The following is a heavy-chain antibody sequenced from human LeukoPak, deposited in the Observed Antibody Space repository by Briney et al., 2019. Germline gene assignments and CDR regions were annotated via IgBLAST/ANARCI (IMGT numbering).Heavy chain of an antibody. CDR3: ATSRYCSTTTCYTSPNWFDP. J-gene: IGHJ5*02. CDR1: GFTFSTYA. CDR2: ISYNGGGT. D-gene: IGHD2-2*02. Sequence: GGSLRLSCAASGFTFSTYAMHWVRQAPGQRLEYVSAISYNGGGTYYANSVKDRFTISRANSKNTLFLQMDSLRAEDMAVYYCATSRYCSTTTCYTSPNWFDPWGQGTLVAVSS. V-gene: IGHV3-64*01.